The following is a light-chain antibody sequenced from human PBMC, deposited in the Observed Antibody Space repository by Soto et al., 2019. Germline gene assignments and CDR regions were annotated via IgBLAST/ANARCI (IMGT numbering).Light chain of an antibody. CDR1: NIGSKS. J-gene: IGLJ2*01. CDR3: QVWDSSNDYHVV. V-gene: IGLV3-21*02. CDR2: DDS. Sequence: SYELTQPPSVSVAPGQTARITCGGYNIGSKSVHWYQQKPGQAPILVIYDDSDRPSGIPERFSGSNSENTATLTISRVEAGDEADYYCQVWDSSNDYHVVFGGGTKLTVL.